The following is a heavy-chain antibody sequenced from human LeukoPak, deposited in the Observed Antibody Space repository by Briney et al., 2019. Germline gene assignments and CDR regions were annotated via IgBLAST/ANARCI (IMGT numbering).Heavy chain of an antibody. J-gene: IGHJ4*02. D-gene: IGHD6-19*01. CDR2: FYYSGTT. CDR3: ARKQWVMYYFDS. Sequence: SETLSLTCTVCGGSISISNYYWRWLRQPPGKGLEWIGSFYYSGTTYYNPSLKSRVTISVDTSKSQFSLKLSSVTAADTAVYYCARKQWVMYYFDSWGQGTLVTVSS. CDR1: GGSISISNYY. V-gene: IGHV4-39*01.